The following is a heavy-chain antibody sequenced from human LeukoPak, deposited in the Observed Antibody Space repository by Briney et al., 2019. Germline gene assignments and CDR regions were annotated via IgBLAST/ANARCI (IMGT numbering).Heavy chain of an antibody. V-gene: IGHV3-23*01. CDR1: GFTFSSYA. J-gene: IGHJ4*02. CDR2: ISGSGGST. D-gene: IGHD3-10*01. CDR3: AKECKGTCLWFGEFYFDY. Sequence: GGSLRLSCAASGFTFSSYAMSWVRQAPGKGLEWVSAISGSGGSTYYADSVKGRFTISRDNSKNTLYLQMNGLGAEDTAVYYCAKECKGTCLWFGEFYFDYWGQGTLVTVSS.